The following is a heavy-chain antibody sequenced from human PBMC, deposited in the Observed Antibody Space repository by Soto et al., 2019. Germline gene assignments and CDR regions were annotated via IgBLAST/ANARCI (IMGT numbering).Heavy chain of an antibody. Sequence: QVQLVQSGAEVKKPGASVKVSCKASGYTFTSYGISWVRQAPGQGLEWMGWISAYNGNTNYAQKLQGRVTMTTDTSTSTAYRELRGLRSYDTAVYYCARGNIVLVPAALYGMDVWGQGTTVTVSS. CDR1: GYTFTSYG. D-gene: IGHD2-2*01. V-gene: IGHV1-18*01. J-gene: IGHJ6*02. CDR3: ARGNIVLVPAALYGMDV. CDR2: ISAYNGNT.